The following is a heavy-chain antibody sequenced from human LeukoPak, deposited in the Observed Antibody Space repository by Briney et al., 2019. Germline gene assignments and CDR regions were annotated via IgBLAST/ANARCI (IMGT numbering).Heavy chain of an antibody. CDR3: TGASGVVNDYYFHY. D-gene: IGHD2-21*01. J-gene: IGHJ4*02. CDR2: IYYSGNT. V-gene: IGHV4-39*01. CDR1: GGSISSTSFY. Sequence: KPSETLSLTCTASGGSISSTSFYWSWVRQPPGKGLEWIGSIYYSGNTYYNPSLKSRLTVSVDTSKNQFSLTLTSVTAADTAVYYCTGASGVVNDYYFHYWGPGTLVSVSS.